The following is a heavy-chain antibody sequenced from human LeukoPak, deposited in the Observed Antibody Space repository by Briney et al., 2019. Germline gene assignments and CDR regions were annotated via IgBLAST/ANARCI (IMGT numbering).Heavy chain of an antibody. CDR2: MNPNSGNT. D-gene: IGHD3-22*01. CDR1: GYTFTSYD. Sequence: ASVKVSCKASGYTFTSYDINWVRQATGQGLEWMGWMNPNSGNTGYAQKFQGRVTTTRNTSISTAYMELSSLRSEDTAVYYCARGDYYDSSGYYHPMGDWGQGTLVTVSS. V-gene: IGHV1-8*01. CDR3: ARGDYYDSSGYYHPMGD. J-gene: IGHJ4*02.